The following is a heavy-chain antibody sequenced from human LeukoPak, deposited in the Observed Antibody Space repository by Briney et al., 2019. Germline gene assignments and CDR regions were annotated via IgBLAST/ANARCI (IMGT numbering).Heavy chain of an antibody. CDR3: AREGAYYYDSSAEPYSYYYCGMDV. CDR1: GFIFSSHG. D-gene: IGHD3-22*01. Sequence: GGSLRLSCAASGFIFSSHGMHWVRQAPGKGLEYVSGISYNGGSTYYANSVKDRFTISRDNSKNTLYLQMGSLRGEDMAVYFCAREGAYYYDSSAEPYSYYYCGMDVWGQGTTVTVSS. V-gene: IGHV3-64*01. J-gene: IGHJ6*02. CDR2: ISYNGGST.